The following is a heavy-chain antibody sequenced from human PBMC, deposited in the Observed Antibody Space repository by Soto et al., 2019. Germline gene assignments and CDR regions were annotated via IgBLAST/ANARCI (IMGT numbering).Heavy chain of an antibody. CDR3: AKVDSSSWFSNFDY. V-gene: IGHV1-2*02. CDR2: INPNSGGT. D-gene: IGHD6-13*01. Sequence: ASVKVSCKASGYTFTGYYMHWVRQAPGQGLEWMGWINPNSGGTNYAQKFQGRVTMTRDTSISTAYMELSRLRSDDTAMYYCAKVDSSSWFSNFDYWGQGTLVTVSS. J-gene: IGHJ4*02. CDR1: GYTFTGYY.